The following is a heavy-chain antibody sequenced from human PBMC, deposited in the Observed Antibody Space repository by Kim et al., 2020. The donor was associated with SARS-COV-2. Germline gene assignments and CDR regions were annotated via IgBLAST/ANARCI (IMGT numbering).Heavy chain of an antibody. V-gene: IGHV4-39*01. CDR2: IYYSGST. J-gene: IGHJ6*02. D-gene: IGHD2-21*02. CDR3: ARLVGAYCGGDCYPYYYCYYGMDV. Sequence: IYYSGSTYYNPSLKSGVTISVDTSKNQFSLKLSSVTAADTAVYYCARLVGAYCGGDCYPYYYCYYGMDVWGQGTTVTVSS.